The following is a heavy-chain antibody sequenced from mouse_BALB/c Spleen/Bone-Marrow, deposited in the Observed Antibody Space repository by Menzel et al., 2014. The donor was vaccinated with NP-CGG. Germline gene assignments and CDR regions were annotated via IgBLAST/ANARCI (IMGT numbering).Heavy chain of an antibody. CDR1: GFDFXRYW. J-gene: IGHJ4*01. Sequence: EVMLVESGGGLVQPGGSLKLSCAASGFDFXRYWMSWVRQAPGKGLEWIGEINPDSRTINSTPSLKDKFIISRDKGKNTLYLEMSKVRSEDTALYYCARRDYYYGMDYWGQGTSVTVSS. CDR3: ARRDYYYGMDY. D-gene: IGHD3-3*01. V-gene: IGHV4-1*02. CDR2: INPDSRTI.